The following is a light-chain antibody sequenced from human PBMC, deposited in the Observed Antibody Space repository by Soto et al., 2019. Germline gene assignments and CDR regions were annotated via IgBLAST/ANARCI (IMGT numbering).Light chain of an antibody. J-gene: IGKJ1*01. CDR1: QSISSNH. CDR2: GAS. CDR3: QQYVSWT. Sequence: EIVLTQSPGTLSVSPGERATLSCRASQSISSNHLAWYQQKPGQAPSLLIYGASSRATGIPDRFSGSGSGTDFTLNISGLEPEDSAIYYCQQYVSWTFGQGTKVEIK. V-gene: IGKV3-20*01.